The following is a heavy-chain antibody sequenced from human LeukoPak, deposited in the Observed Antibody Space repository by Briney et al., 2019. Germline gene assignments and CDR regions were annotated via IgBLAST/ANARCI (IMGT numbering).Heavy chain of an antibody. CDR3: ARGGGRGYSGYDPYYFDY. Sequence: PSETLSLTRTVPVDSISIFSWTWMRQPPGKGLEWIGRIYTGGSTNYNPSLKSRVTMSVATSKKKFSLKLSSVIGAETAVYYCARGGGRGYSGYDPYYFDYWGQGTLVTASS. J-gene: IGHJ4*02. V-gene: IGHV4-4*07. CDR1: VDSISIFS. D-gene: IGHD5-12*01. CDR2: IYTGGST.